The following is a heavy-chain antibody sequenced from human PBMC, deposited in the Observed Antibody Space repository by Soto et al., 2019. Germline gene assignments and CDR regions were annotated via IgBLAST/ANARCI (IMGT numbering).Heavy chain of an antibody. CDR3: VKNYNSGYDK. D-gene: IGHD5-12*01. Sequence: GGSLRLSCAASGFTFSDNYMSWIRQAPGKGLEWVSYISSSSSSVYYADSVKGRFTISRDNAKNSLFLQMNSLRAEDTAVYYCVKNYNSGYDKWGQGTLVTVSS. J-gene: IGHJ4*02. V-gene: IGHV3-11*01. CDR1: GFTFSDNY. CDR2: ISSSSSSV.